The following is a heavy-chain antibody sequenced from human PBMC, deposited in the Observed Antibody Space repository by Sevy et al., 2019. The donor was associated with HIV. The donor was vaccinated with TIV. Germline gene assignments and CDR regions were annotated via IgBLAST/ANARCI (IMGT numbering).Heavy chain of an antibody. CDR2: IRSKAYGGTT. Sequence: GGSLRLSCAASGFTFSIAWMSWVRQAPGKGLEWVGFIRSKAYGGTTEYAASVKGRFTISRDDSKSIAYLQMNSLKTEDTAVYYCTAPGSLDAFDIWGQGTMVTVSS. V-gene: IGHV3-49*04. CDR3: TAPGSLDAFDI. D-gene: IGHD1-26*01. J-gene: IGHJ3*02. CDR1: GFTFSIAW.